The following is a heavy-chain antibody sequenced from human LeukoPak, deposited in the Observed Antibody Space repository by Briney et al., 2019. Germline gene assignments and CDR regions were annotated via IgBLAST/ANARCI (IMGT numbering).Heavy chain of an antibody. V-gene: IGHV4-59*13. J-gene: IGHJ5*02. CDR2: IYYTGTI. CDR3: ARSGRGLATRFDP. Sequence: TSETLSLTCTVSGGSISSYYWSWIRQPPGKGLDWIGYIYYTGTINYNPSLKSRVTLSVDTSKNQFSLKLSSVTAADTAVYCCARSGRGLATRFDPWGQGILVTVSS. CDR1: GGSISSYY. D-gene: IGHD1-26*01.